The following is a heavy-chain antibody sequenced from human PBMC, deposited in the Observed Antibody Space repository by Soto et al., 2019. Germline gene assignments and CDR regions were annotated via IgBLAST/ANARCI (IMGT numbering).Heavy chain of an antibody. J-gene: IGHJ5*02. Sequence: ASVKVSCKASGYTFTSYAMHWVRQAPGQRLEWMGWINAGNGNTKYSQKFQGRVTITRGTSASTAYMELSSLRSEDTAVYYCARDWGYCSSTSCYFWRYWFDPWGQGTLVTVSS. CDR2: INAGNGNT. V-gene: IGHV1-3*01. CDR1: GYTFTSYA. CDR3: ARDWGYCSSTSCYFWRYWFDP. D-gene: IGHD2-2*01.